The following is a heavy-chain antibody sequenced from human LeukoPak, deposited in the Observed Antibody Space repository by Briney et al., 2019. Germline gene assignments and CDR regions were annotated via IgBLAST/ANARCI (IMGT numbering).Heavy chain of an antibody. CDR2: IYYSGST. J-gene: IGHJ4*02. CDR3: ARAAYSSSWQYYFDY. Sequence: PSQTLSLTCTVSGGSISSGDYYWSRIRQPPGKGLEWIGYIYYSGSTYYNPSLKSRVTIPVDTSKNQFSLKLSSVTAADTAVYYCARAAYSSSWQYYFDYWGQGTLVTVSS. D-gene: IGHD6-13*01. V-gene: IGHV4-30-4*08. CDR1: GGSISSGDYY.